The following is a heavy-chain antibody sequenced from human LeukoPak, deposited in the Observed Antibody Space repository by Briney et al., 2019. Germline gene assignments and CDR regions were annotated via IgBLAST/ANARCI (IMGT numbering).Heavy chain of an antibody. D-gene: IGHD2-2*01. CDR1: GFTFSSYS. V-gene: IGHV3-21*01. CDR2: ISSSSSYI. Sequence: GGSLRLSCAASGFTFSSYSMNWVRQAPGKGLEWVSSISSSSSYIYYADSVKGRFTISGDNAKNSLYLQMNSLRAEDTAVYYCARGRLYCSSTSCYFYWGQGTLVTVSS. CDR3: ARGRLYCSSTSCYFY. J-gene: IGHJ4*02.